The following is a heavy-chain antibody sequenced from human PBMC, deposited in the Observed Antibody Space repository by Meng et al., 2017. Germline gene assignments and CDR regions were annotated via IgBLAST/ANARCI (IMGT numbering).Heavy chain of an antibody. V-gene: IGHV1-46*01. Sequence: ASVKVSCKASGYTFTSYYMHWVRQPPGQGLEWMGIINPSGGSTSYAQKFQGRVTMTRDTSTSTVYMELSSLRSEDTAVYYCARDNKKTYYYDSSLDYWGQGTLVTVSS. CDR2: INPSGGST. CDR3: ARDNKKTYYYDSSLDY. CDR1: GYTFTSYY. J-gene: IGHJ4*02. D-gene: IGHD3-22*01.